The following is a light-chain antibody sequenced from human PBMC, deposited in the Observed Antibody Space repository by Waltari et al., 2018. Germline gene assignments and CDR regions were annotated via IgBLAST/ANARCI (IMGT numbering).Light chain of an antibody. CDR1: SNDVGGYNY. CDR3: NSFTSSSTWV. CDR2: DVN. J-gene: IGLJ3*02. V-gene: IGLV2-14*01. Sequence: QSALTQPASVSGSPGPSITISCTGTSNDVGGYNYVSCYQQHPGKAPKLMIFDVNDRPSGVSNRFSGSKSGNTASLTISGLQAEDEADYYCNSFTSSSTWVFGGGTKLTVL.